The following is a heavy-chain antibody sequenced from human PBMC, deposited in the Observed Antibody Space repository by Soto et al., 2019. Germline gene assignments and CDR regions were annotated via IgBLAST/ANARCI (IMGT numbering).Heavy chain of an antibody. V-gene: IGHV3-74*01. CDR2: INSDGSST. D-gene: IGHD2-15*01. Sequence: GGSLRLSCAASGFTFSGYWMHWVRQVPGKGLMWVSRINSDGSSTTYADSVKGRFTISRDNTKNTLYLQMNSLRAEDTAVYYCARDQVVAADTPDYWGQGTLVTVSS. J-gene: IGHJ4*02. CDR3: ARDQVVAADTPDY. CDR1: GFTFSGYW.